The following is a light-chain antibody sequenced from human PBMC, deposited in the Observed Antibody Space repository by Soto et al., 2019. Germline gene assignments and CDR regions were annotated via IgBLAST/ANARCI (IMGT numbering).Light chain of an antibody. CDR1: SSDDAGYNY. J-gene: IGLJ1*01. CDR2: EVS. CDR3: SSYTSSSTLGV. Sequence: QSVLTQPASVSGSPGQSITISCTGTSSDDAGYNYVSWYQQHPGKAPKLMIYEVSNRPSGVSNRFSDSKSGNTASLTISGLQAEDVADYYCSSYTSSSTLGVFGTGTKVIAL. V-gene: IGLV2-14*01.